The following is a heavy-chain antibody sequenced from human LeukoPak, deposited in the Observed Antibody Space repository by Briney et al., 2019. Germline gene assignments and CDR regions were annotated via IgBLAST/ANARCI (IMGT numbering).Heavy chain of an antibody. CDR1: GYSFSNYW. V-gene: IGHV5-51*01. J-gene: IGHJ4*02. Sequence: GASLQISCKGSGYSFSNYWIGWVRQMPGKGPEWMGIIYSGNSDTRYSPSFQGQVTISADKSISTAYLQWSSLKASDTAMYYCARSIYYDNSGYYYYFDYWGQGTLVTVSS. D-gene: IGHD3-22*01. CDR2: IYSGNSDT. CDR3: ARSIYYDNSGYYYYFDY.